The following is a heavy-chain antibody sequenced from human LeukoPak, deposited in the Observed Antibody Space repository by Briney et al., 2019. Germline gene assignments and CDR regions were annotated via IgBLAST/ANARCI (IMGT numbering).Heavy chain of an antibody. Sequence: GGSLRLSCTTSGFTFGDYGLIWVRQAPGKGLEWVSYISSSGSTIYYADSVKGRFTISRDNAKNSLYLQMNSLRAEDTAVYYCARDVYGSGSGFDYWGQGTLVTVSS. CDR1: GFTFGDYG. J-gene: IGHJ4*02. V-gene: IGHV3-48*03. D-gene: IGHD3-10*01. CDR3: ARDVYGSGSGFDY. CDR2: ISSSGSTI.